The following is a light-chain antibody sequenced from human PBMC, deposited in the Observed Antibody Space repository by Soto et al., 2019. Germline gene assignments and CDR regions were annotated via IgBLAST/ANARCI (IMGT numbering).Light chain of an antibody. CDR1: QNIGSSS. J-gene: IGKJ3*01. Sequence: EIVLTQSPGTLSLSPGERATLSCRASQNIGSSSLAWYQHKPGQAPRLLIYAASTRAPGSPDRFSGGGSGTDFTLTISRLEPEDFAVYYCQQYAGSPFTFGPGTKVDIK. CDR3: QQYAGSPFT. CDR2: AAS. V-gene: IGKV3-20*01.